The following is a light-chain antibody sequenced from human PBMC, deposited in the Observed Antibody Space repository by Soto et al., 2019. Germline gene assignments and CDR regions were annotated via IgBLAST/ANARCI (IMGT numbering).Light chain of an antibody. CDR2: KAS. V-gene: IGKV1-5*03. J-gene: IGKJ1*01. CDR1: QNVNNC. Sequence: DIQMTQSPSTLSASVGDRVTITCRASQNVNNCLAWYQQKPGKAPKLLIHKASNLESGVPSRFSGSGSGTVFSLTISSLQPDDFATYYCQQYNSYWTFGQGTKVEIK. CDR3: QQYNSYWT.